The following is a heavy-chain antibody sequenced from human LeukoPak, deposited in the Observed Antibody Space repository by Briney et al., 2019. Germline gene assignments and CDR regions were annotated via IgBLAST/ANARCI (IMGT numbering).Heavy chain of an antibody. CDR1: GGSISSYY. Sequence: PSETLSLTCTVSGGSISSYYWSWIRQPAGEGLEWIGRIYTSGSTNYNPSLKGRVTMSEDTSKNQFSLKLSSVTAADTAVYYCARDYPITIFGVVIRTRVWFDPWGQGTLVTVSS. CDR2: IYTSGST. CDR3: ARDYPITIFGVVIRTRVWFDP. J-gene: IGHJ5*02. V-gene: IGHV4-4*07. D-gene: IGHD3-3*01.